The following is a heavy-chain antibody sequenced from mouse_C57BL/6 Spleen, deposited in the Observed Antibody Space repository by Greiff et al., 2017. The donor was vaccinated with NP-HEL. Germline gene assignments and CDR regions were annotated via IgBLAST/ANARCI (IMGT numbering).Heavy chain of an antibody. CDR3: VYGSRYVDV. J-gene: IGHJ1*03. D-gene: IGHD1-1*01. V-gene: IGHV1-82*01. Sequence: VQVVESGPELVKPGASVKISCKASGYAFSSSWMNWVKQRPGKGLEWIGRIYPGDGDTNYNGKFQGKATLTADKSSSTAYQQLSSLTSADSAVYFCVYGSRYVDVWGTGTTVTVSS. CDR2: IYPGDGDT. CDR1: GYAFSSSW.